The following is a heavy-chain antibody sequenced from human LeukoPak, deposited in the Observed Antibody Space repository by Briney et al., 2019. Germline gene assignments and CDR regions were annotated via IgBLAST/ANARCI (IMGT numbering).Heavy chain of an antibody. D-gene: IGHD1-26*01. CDR1: GYTFTSYD. V-gene: IGHV1-8*03. Sequence: ASVKVSCKASGYTFTSYDINWVRQATGQGLEWMGWMNPNSGNTGYAQKFQGRVTITRNTSISTAYMELSSLRSEDTAVYYCARGSLGSYYFDYWGQGTLVTVSS. J-gene: IGHJ4*02. CDR2: MNPNSGNT. CDR3: ARGSLGSYYFDY.